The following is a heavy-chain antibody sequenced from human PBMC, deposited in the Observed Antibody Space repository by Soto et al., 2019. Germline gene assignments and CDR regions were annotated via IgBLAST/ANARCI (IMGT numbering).Heavy chain of an antibody. CDR2: INAGIGDT. Sequence: ASVKVSCKASGYTFTSYTIHWVRQAPGQRLEWMGWINAGIGDTKYSQKFQGRVTITRDTSASTAYMELSSLRSEDTAMYFCTRDPYIHNAFDFWGQGTMVTVSS. J-gene: IGHJ3*01. CDR1: GYTFTSYT. V-gene: IGHV1-3*01. CDR3: TRDPYIHNAFDF. D-gene: IGHD2-2*02.